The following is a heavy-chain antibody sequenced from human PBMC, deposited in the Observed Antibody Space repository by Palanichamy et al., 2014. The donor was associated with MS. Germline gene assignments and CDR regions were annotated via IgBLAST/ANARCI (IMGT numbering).Heavy chain of an antibody. D-gene: IGHD5-18*01. V-gene: IGHV4-39*01. CDR2: IYSTGTT. J-gene: IGHJ5*02. CDR1: GNSISSSISY. CDR3: ARRVGDFSHGYFDP. Sequence: LQESGPGLVKPSETLSLTCAVSGNSISSSISYWGWVRQPPGKGLEWLGSIYSTGTTYDNPSFKSRVTMSVDTSKNQFSLSLTSATAADTAVYYCARRVGDFSHGYFDPWGQGTLVAVTS.